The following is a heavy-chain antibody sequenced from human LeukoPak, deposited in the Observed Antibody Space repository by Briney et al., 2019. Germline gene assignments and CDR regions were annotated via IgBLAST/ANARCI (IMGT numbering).Heavy chain of an antibody. V-gene: IGHV3-30*18. CDR1: GFTFSSYG. CDR3: AKDFLYYGSRTPLQY. Sequence: GGSLRLSCAASGFTFSSYGMHWVRQAPGKGLEWVAVISYDGSNKYYADFVKGRFTISRDNSKNTLYLQMNSLRAEDTAVYYCAKDFLYYGSRTPLQYWGQGTLVTVSS. CDR2: ISYDGSNK. D-gene: IGHD3-10*01. J-gene: IGHJ4*02.